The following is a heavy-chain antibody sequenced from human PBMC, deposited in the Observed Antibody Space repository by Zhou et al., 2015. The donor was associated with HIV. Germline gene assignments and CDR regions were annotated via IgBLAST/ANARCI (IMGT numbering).Heavy chain of an antibody. V-gene: IGHV1-69*01. CDR1: GGTFSSYA. D-gene: IGHD2-15*01. J-gene: IGHJ4*02. Sequence: QVQLVQSGAEVKKPGSSVKVSCKASGGTFSSYAISWVRQAPGQGLEWMGGIIPIFGTANYAQKFQGRVTITADESTSTAYMELSSLRSEDTAVYYCAREIVVVVAAIRGVSYFDYWGQGTLVTVSS. CDR2: IIPIFGTA. CDR3: AREIVVVVAAIRGVSYFDY.